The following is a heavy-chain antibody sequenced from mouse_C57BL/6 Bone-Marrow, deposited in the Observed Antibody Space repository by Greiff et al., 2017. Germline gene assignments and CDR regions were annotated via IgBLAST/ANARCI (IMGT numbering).Heavy chain of an antibody. CDR3: TTYGYYPWFAY. D-gene: IGHD2-3*01. CDR2: IDPENGDT. J-gene: IGHJ3*01. V-gene: IGHV14-4*01. CDR1: GFNIKDDY. Sequence: EVQLQQSGAELVRPGASVKLSCTASGFNIKDDYMHWVKQRPEQGLEWIGWIDPENGDTEYASKFQGKATITADTSSNTAYLQLSSLTSEDAAVYYWTTYGYYPWFAYWGQGTLVTVSA.